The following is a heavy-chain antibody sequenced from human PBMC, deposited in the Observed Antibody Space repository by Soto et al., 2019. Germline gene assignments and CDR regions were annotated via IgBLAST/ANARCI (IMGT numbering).Heavy chain of an antibody. CDR1: GYTFTSCA. D-gene: IGHD1-26*01. J-gene: IGHJ4*02. CDR2: INAGNGDT. V-gene: IGHV1-3*01. Sequence: ASVKVSCKASGYTFTSCATHWVRQAPGQRLEWMGWINAGNGDTNYSQKFQGRVTITRDTSASTVYMELSSLRSEDTAVYYCARGSSGSYLIGYWGQGTLVTVSS. CDR3: ARGSSGSYLIGY.